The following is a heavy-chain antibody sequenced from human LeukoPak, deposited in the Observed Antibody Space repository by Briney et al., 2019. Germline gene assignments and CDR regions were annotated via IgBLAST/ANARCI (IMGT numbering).Heavy chain of an antibody. V-gene: IGHV4-4*09. CDR3: TRRRGGWGEGEFDF. CDR2: IHTSGST. D-gene: IGHD3-16*01. Sequence: SETLSLTCTVSGGSISGVYWNWIRQPPRKGLEWVGYIHTSGSTSFNPSLKSRLSFSIDTSKYQVSLRLSSVTATDTAVYYCTRRRGGWGEGEFDFWGQGIPVTVST. J-gene: IGHJ4*02. CDR1: GGSISGVY.